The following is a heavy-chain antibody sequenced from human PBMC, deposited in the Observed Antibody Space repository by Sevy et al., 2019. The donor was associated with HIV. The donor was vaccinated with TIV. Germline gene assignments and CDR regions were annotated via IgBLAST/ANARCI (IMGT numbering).Heavy chain of an antibody. CDR1: GFTFSDDS. V-gene: IGHV3-48*01. D-gene: IGHD1-26*01. CDR2: ISGRSSTI. J-gene: IGHJ4*02. CDR3: ARESGSYRRNDFDS. Sequence: GGSLRLSCAASGFTFSDDSMNWVRQAPGKGLEWVAYISGRSSTISYADSVKGRFIVSRDNAMNSLYLQMNSLRAGDTAFYFCARESGSYRRNDFDSWGQGTLVTVSS.